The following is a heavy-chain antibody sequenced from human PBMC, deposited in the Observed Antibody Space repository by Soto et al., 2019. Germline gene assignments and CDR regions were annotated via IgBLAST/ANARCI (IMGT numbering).Heavy chain of an antibody. CDR1: GYTFTTYD. V-gene: IGHV1-8*01. CDR3: ARRKERSGPHYFNY. CDR2: MNPYSGNT. D-gene: IGHD6-25*01. J-gene: IGHJ4*02. Sequence: ASVKVSCKASGYTFTTYDISWVRQATGQGLEWMGWMNPYSGNTGYAQKFQGRVTVTRNTSISTVYMELSGLRPDDTAVYYCARRKERSGPHYFNYWGPGTLVTVSS.